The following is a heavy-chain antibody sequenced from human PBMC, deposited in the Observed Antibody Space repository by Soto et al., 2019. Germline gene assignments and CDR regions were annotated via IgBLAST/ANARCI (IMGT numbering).Heavy chain of an antibody. J-gene: IGHJ6*02. Sequence: EVQLLESGGGLVQPGGSLRLSCAASGFTFSSYAMSWVRQAPGKGLEWVSAISGGAGSTYYADSVKGRFTISRDNSKNTLDLQMNSLRADDTAVYYCAKDSYGVDVWGQGTTVTVSS. CDR3: AKDSYGVDV. CDR1: GFTFSSYA. CDR2: ISGGAGST. V-gene: IGHV3-23*01.